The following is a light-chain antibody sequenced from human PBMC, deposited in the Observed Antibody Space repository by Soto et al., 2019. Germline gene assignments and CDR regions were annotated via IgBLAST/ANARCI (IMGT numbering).Light chain of an antibody. CDR1: QSISGT. Sequence: EIVLTQSPGTLSLSPGERATLSCRASQSISGTLAWYQQKPGQAPRLLIYGASSRATGIPARFSGSGSGTEFTLTISSLQSGDFAVYYCQQYADWPRTFGQGTKVDIK. CDR2: GAS. J-gene: IGKJ1*01. CDR3: QQYADWPRT. V-gene: IGKV3-15*01.